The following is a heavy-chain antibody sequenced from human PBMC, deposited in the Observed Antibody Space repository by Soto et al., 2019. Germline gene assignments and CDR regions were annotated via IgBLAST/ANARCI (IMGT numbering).Heavy chain of an antibody. CDR1: GGSISSSSYF. J-gene: IGHJ5*02. V-gene: IGHV4-39*07. CDR2: IFYSGTT. CDR3: ARGLGIWFGDRDWFDL. Sequence: SETLSLTCSVSGGSISSSSYFWGWVRQPPGQGLEWLATIFYSGTTYYNPSLKSRLTISADKSKNQFSLKLSSVTAADTAVYYCARGLGIWFGDRDWFDLWGQGSLVIVSS. D-gene: IGHD3-10*01.